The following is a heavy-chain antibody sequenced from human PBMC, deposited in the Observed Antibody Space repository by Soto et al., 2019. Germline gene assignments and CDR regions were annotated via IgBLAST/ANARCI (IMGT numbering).Heavy chain of an antibody. V-gene: IGHV3-33*01. Sequence: WNNKAPGKGLEWVAVIWYDGSNKYYADSVKGRFTISRDNSKNTLYLLMNSLRAEDTAVYYCARDGSGDRHAFDIWGQGTMVTVSS. J-gene: IGHJ3*02. CDR2: IWYDGSNK. CDR3: ARDGSGDRHAFDI. D-gene: IGHD3-10*01.